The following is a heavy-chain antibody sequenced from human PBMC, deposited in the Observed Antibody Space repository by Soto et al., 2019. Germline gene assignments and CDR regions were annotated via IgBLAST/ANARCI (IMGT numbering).Heavy chain of an antibody. J-gene: IGHJ6*02. CDR3: AIGGIAAAGRFGMVV. CDR1: GFTFSSYW. D-gene: IGHD6-13*01. V-gene: IGHV3-74*01. CDR2: INSDGSST. Sequence: GGSVRLSCAASGFTFSSYWMHWVRQAPGKGLVWVSRINSDGSSTSYADSVKGRFTISRDNAKNTLYLQMNSLRAEDTAVYYCAIGGIAAAGRFGMVVWGPGTMVTVFS.